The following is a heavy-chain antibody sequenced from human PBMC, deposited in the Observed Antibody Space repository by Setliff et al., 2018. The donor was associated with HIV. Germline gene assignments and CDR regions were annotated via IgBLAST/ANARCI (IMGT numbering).Heavy chain of an antibody. CDR1: GGSISSYY. V-gene: IGHV4-59*05. J-gene: IGHJ4*02. CDR2: IYYSGST. D-gene: IGHD3-10*01. CDR3: ARMSCSDQTCYFFDF. Sequence: SETLSLTCTVSGGSISSYYWSWIRQPPGKGLEWIGSIYYSGSTYYNPSLKSRVTISVDTSKNQFSLKLSSVTAADTAVYYCARMSCSDQTCYFFDFWGQGALVTVSS.